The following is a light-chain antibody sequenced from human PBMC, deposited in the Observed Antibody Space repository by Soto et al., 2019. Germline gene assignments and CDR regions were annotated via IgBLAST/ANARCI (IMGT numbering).Light chain of an antibody. J-gene: IGKJ2*01. V-gene: IGKV3-20*01. CDR2: SAS. CDR1: QSVSSSY. Sequence: EIVLTQSPGTLSLSPGERATLSCRASQSVSSSYLAWYQQKPGQAPRLLFYSASTRATGIPDRFSGSGSGTDFTLTISRLEPEDLAVYYCQQYDSSLYTFGQGTKLEIK. CDR3: QQYDSSLYT.